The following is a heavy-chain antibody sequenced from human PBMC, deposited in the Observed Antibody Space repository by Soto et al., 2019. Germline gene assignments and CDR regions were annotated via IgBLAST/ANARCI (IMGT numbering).Heavy chain of an antibody. J-gene: IGHJ6*03. D-gene: IGHD6-19*01. CDR1: GFTFSSYS. V-gene: IGHV3-21*01. Sequence: GGSLRLSCAASGFTFSSYSMNWVRQAPGKGLEWVSSISSSSSYIYYADSVKGRFTISRDNAKNSLYLQMNSLRAEDTAVYYCAIAVAGESTYYYYYMDVWGKGTTVTVSS. CDR2: ISSSSSYI. CDR3: AIAVAGESTYYYYYMDV.